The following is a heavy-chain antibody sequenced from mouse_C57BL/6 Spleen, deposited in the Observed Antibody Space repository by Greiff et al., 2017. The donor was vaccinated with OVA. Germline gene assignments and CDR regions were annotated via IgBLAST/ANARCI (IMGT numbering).Heavy chain of an antibody. Sequence: QVQLKQSGPELVKPGASVKISCKASGYAFSSSWMNWVKQRPGKGLEWIGRIYPGDGDTNYNGKFKGKATLTADKSSSTAYMQLSSLTSEDSAVYFGERGLLRYVDYWGQGTTLTVSA. J-gene: IGHJ2*01. CDR1: GYAFSSSW. V-gene: IGHV1-82*01. D-gene: IGHD1-1*01. CDR3: ERGLLRYVDY. CDR2: IYPGDGDT.